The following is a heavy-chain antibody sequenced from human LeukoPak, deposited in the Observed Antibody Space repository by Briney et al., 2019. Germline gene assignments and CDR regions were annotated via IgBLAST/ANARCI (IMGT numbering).Heavy chain of an antibody. CDR1: GFTFRDYG. CDR2: MSYDESFD. V-gene: IGHV3-30*18. J-gene: IGHJ4*02. D-gene: IGHD3-16*01. CDR3: AKERQRGISYGGGPFDS. Sequence: PGGSLRLSCAASGFTFRDYGIHWVRQAPGKGLEWVAAMSYDESFDYYGESEKGRFIISRDNSMNTVYLQMNSLRAADTAVYFCAKERQRGISYGGGPFDSWGQGILVTVSS.